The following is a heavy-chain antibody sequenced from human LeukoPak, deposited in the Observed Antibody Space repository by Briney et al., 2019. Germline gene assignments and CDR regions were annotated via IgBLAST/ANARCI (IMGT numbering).Heavy chain of an antibody. D-gene: IGHD5-12*01. Sequence: SETLSLTCAVYGGSFSGYYWSWIRQPPGKGLEWIGEINHSESTNYNPSLKSRVTISVDTSKNQFSLKLSSVTAADTAVYYCARREATLSGFDYWGQGTLVTVSS. CDR3: ARREATLSGFDY. CDR2: INHSEST. V-gene: IGHV4-34*01. CDR1: GGSFSGYY. J-gene: IGHJ4*02.